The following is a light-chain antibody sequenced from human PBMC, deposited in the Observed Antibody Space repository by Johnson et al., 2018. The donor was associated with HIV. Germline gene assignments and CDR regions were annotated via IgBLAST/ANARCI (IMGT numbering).Light chain of an antibody. V-gene: IGLV1-51*01. Sequence: QSVLTQPPSVSAAPGQKVTISCSGSSSNIGNNYVSWYQQLPGTAPKLLIYDNNKRPSGIPDRFSGSKSGTSATLGITELQTGDEADYYCGKWDSSLSAHYVFGAGTKITVL. CDR3: GKWDSSLSAHYV. CDR2: DNN. CDR1: SSNIGNNY. J-gene: IGLJ1*01.